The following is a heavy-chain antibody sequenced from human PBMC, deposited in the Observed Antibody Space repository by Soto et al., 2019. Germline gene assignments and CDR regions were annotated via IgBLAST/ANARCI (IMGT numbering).Heavy chain of an antibody. D-gene: IGHD3-3*01. Sequence: EVQLVESGGGLVQPGGSLRLSCAASGFTLSNFWMHWVRQVPGKGLVWVSRINDDGSRTKYADSVEGRLTISRDNAKNTLFLQMDSLRVEDTAVYYCVIDHHDYDFWSGNPRGYFDLWGRGTLVTVSS. J-gene: IGHJ2*01. CDR2: INDDGSRT. V-gene: IGHV3-74*01. CDR3: VIDHHDYDFWSGNPRGYFDL. CDR1: GFTLSNFW.